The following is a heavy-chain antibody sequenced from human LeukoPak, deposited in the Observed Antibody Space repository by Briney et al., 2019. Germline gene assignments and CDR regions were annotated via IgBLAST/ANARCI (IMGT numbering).Heavy chain of an antibody. CDR1: GFTFSSYG. CDR3: AKDPGIVVVSGYGMDV. CDR2: ISYDGSNK. V-gene: IGHV3-30*18. Sequence: GGSLRLSCAASGFTFSSYGMHWVRQAPGKGLEWVAVISYDGSNKYYADSVKGRFTISRDNSKNTLYLQMNSLRAEDTAVYYCAKDPGIVVVSGYGMDVWGQGTTVTVSS. J-gene: IGHJ6*02. D-gene: IGHD3-22*01.